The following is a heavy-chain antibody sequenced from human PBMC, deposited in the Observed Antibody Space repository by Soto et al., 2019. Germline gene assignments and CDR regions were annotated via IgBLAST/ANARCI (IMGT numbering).Heavy chain of an antibody. CDR3: ARQGFGPLHGLVDV. D-gene: IGHD3-10*01. CDR1: GGSISSYY. V-gene: IGHV4-59*08. CDR2: VHHSWGS. J-gene: IGHJ6*02. Sequence: QVQLQESGPGLVKPSETLSLSCTVSGGSISSYYWSWFRQSPGKRMEWIGYVHHSWGSSYNPSPHSRFAISLDTSKSQSSLKVTSVTATDTAVYYCARQGFGPLHGLVDVWGQGTTVTVSS.